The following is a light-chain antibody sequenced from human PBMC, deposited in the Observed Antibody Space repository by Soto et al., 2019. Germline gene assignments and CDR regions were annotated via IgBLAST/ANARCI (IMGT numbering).Light chain of an antibody. J-gene: IGLJ2*01. CDR2: GVS. CDR1: TTDIGGYNY. V-gene: IGLV2-14*03. Sequence: QSALTQPASVSGSLGQSITISCTGTTTDIGGYNYVSWYQQHPGKVPKLMIYGVSNRPSGISHRFSASKSGNAAYLTISGLQAEDEADYYCSSYTTDNTLVFGGGTKLTVL. CDR3: SSYTTDNTLV.